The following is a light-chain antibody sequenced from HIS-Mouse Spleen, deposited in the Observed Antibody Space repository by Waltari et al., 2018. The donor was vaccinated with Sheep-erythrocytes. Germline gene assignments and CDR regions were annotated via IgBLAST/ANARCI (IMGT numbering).Light chain of an antibody. V-gene: IGLV2-11*01. CDR3: CSYAGSYNHV. CDR2: DVS. Sequence: QSALTQPRSVSGSPGQSVTISCTGTSSDVGGYNYVSWYQQHPGKTPKLMISDVSKRPSGVPDRFSGSKSGNTASLTISGLHAEDEADYYCCSYAGSYNHVFATGTKVTVL. J-gene: IGLJ1*01. CDR1: SSDVGGYNY.